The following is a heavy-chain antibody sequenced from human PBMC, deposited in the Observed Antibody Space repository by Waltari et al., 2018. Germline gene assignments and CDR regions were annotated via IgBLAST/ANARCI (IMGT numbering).Heavy chain of an antibody. J-gene: IGHJ3*02. V-gene: IGHV1-3*01. CDR3: ARSYDYVWGSYLHDAFDI. D-gene: IGHD3-16*02. CDR2: INSGNGNT. CDR1: GHTFTSYD. Sequence: QVQLVQSGAEVKKPGASVQGSCKASGHTFTSYDMHWVRQAHGQRLEWMGWINSGNGNTKYSQKFQGRVTITRDTSASTAYMELSSLRSEDTAVYYCARSYDYVWGSYLHDAFDIWGQGTMVTVSS.